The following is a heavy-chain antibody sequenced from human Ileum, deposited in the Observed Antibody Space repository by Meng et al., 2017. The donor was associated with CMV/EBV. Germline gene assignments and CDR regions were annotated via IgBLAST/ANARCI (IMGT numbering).Heavy chain of an antibody. CDR3: AKDWYGSDSFLFDY. CDR1: GFTFITFG. J-gene: IGHJ4*02. Sequence: ASGFTFITFGIHWVRQAPSKELEWVALISYDGNQKFYADSVKGRFTISRDNSKNTVFLQMDSLRAEDTAVYYCAKDWYGSDSFLFDYWGQGTLVTVSS. CDR2: ISYDGNQK. V-gene: IGHV3-30*18. D-gene: IGHD3-10*01.